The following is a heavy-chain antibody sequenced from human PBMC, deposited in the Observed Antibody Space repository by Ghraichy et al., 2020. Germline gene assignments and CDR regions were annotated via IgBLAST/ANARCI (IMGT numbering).Heavy chain of an antibody. V-gene: IGHV3-7*01. Sequence: GGSLRLSCAASGFTFSNYWMTWVRQAPGKGLEWVANIKQDGSQKDYVGSVKGRFTISRDNAKNSLYLQMNSLRAEDTAVYYCARDWAPFDYWGQGTLVTVSS. CDR2: IKQDGSQK. CDR1: GFTFSNYW. D-gene: IGHD3-16*01. CDR3: ARDWAPFDY. J-gene: IGHJ4*02.